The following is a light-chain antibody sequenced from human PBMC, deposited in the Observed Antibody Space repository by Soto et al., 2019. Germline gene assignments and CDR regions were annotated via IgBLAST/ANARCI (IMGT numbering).Light chain of an antibody. Sequence: EIVMTQSPAALSVSPGERVTLSCRASESLSTYLAWYQHKPGQAPRLLIYGASTKATGIPARFSGSGSATAFTLTISSLQSEDFAVYDCQSYNDWPFSFGQATKVEIK. CDR2: GAS. J-gene: IGKJ2*01. CDR1: ESLSTY. CDR3: QSYNDWPFS. V-gene: IGKV3-15*01.